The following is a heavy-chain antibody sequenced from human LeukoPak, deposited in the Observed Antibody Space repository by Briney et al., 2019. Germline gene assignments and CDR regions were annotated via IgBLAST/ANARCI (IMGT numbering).Heavy chain of an antibody. J-gene: IGHJ4*02. CDR2: ISSRGSRI. V-gene: IGHV3-48*03. Sequence: GGSLRLSCTASGFTFNEFEMNWVPQAPGKGLEWISYISSRGSRIYYAESVEGRFTISKNDAKNTLYLQMNNLRADDTAVYYCATLRWGSGRYAGDYWGQGSLVTVSS. CDR3: ATLRWGSGRYAGDY. D-gene: IGHD6-19*01. CDR1: GFTFNEFE.